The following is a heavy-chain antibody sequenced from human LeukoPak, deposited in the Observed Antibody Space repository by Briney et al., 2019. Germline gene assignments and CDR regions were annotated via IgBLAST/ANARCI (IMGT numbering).Heavy chain of an antibody. CDR1: GFTVSSNY. CDR2: IYSGGST. D-gene: IGHD3-9*01. Sequence: GGSLRLSCAASGFTVSSNYMSWVRQAPGKGLEWVSVIYSGGSTYYADSVKGRFTISRDNSKNTLYLQMSSLRAEDTAVYYCAREDILTGFDYWGQGTLVTVSS. CDR3: AREDILTGFDY. J-gene: IGHJ4*02. V-gene: IGHV3-53*01.